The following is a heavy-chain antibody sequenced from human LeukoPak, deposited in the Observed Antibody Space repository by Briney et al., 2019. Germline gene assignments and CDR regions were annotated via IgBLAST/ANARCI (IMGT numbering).Heavy chain of an antibody. CDR3: AKVRAPRQYYFDY. CDR2: IRYDGSNK. D-gene: IGHD1-26*01. Sequence: GGSLRLSCAASGFTFSSYGMHWVRQAPGKGLEWVAFIRYDGSNKYYADSVKGRFTISRDNSKNTLYLQMDSLRAEDTAVYYCAKVRAPRQYYFDYWGQGTLVTVSS. CDR1: GFTFSSYG. J-gene: IGHJ4*02. V-gene: IGHV3-30*02.